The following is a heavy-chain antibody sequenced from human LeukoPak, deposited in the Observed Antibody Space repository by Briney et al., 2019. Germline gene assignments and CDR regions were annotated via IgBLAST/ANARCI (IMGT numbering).Heavy chain of an antibody. J-gene: IGHJ6*02. CDR2: INHSGST. CDR1: GGSFSGYY. CDR3: ARGYDSSGYYRSTRYYYGMDV. Sequence: SETLSLTCAVYGGSFSGYYWSWIRQPPGKGLEWIGEINHSGSTNYNPSLKSRVTISVDTSKNQFSLKLSSVTAADTAVYYCARGYDSSGYYRSTRYYYGMDVWGQGTTVTVSS. V-gene: IGHV4-34*01. D-gene: IGHD3-22*01.